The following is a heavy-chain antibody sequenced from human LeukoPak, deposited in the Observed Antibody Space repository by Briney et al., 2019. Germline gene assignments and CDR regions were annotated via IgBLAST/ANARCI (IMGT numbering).Heavy chain of an antibody. CDR3: ATNYTAVSAFDS. D-gene: IGHD6-19*01. CDR1: GGSINSYY. V-gene: IGHV4-4*07. J-gene: IGHJ4*02. CDR2: IRTSGST. Sequence: SETLSLTCTVSGGSINSYYWNWIRQPAGKGLEWIGHIRTSGSTKYNPSLKSRVTMSIDTSKNQFSLNLYSVTAADTAVYYCATNYTAVSAFDSWGQGTLVTVSS.